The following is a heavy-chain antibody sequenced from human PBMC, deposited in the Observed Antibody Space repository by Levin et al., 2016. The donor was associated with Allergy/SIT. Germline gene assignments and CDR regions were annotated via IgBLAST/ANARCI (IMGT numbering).Heavy chain of an antibody. Sequence: WIRQPPGKGLEYVSAISSNGGSTYYADSVKGRFTISRDNSKNTLYLQMSSLRAEDTAVYYCVKDGAYYYGSGSYYFWDVWGQGTTVTVSS. V-gene: IGHV3-64D*06. CDR2: ISSNGGST. D-gene: IGHD3-10*01. CDR3: VKDGAYYYGSGSYYFWDV. J-gene: IGHJ6*02.